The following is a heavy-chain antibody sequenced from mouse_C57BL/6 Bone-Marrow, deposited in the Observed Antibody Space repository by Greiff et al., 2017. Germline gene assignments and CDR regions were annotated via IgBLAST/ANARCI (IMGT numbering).Heavy chain of an antibody. CDR1: GYTFTTYP. V-gene: IGHV1-47*01. D-gene: IGHD1-1*01. J-gene: IGHJ2*01. Sequence: VQLQQSGAELVKPGASVKMSCKASGYTFTTYPIEWMKQNHGKSLEWIGNFHPYNDDTEYNEQFKGKATLTVKKTCSTIYWELSRLTSDVSAVDNCESERCNSSSPYFDYWGQGNTLTVSS. CDR3: ESERCNSSSPYFDY. CDR2: FHPYNDDT.